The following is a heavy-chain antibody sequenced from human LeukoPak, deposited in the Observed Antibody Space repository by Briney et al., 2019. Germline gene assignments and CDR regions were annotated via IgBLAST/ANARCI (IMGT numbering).Heavy chain of an antibody. CDR2: ISSSSSYI. CDR1: GFTFSSYA. V-gene: IGHV3-21*01. Sequence: GGSLRLSCAASGFTFSSYAMSWVRQAPGKGLEWVSSISSSSSYIYYADSVKGRFTISRDNAKNSLYLQMNSLRAEDTAVYYCARDSPTYYYGSGSPFDYWGQGTLVTVSS. CDR3: ARDSPTYYYGSGSPFDY. D-gene: IGHD3-10*01. J-gene: IGHJ4*02.